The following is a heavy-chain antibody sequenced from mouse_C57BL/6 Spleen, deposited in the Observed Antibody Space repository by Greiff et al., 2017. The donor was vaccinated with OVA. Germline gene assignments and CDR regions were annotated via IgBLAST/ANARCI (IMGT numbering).Heavy chain of an antibody. CDR3: ARQGEYYSNLNFDY. CDR1: GYTFTSYW. Sequence: VQLQQPGTELVKPGASVKLSCKASGYTFTSYWMHWVKQRPGQGLEWIGNINPSNGGTNYNEKFKSKATLTVDKSSSTAYMQLSSLTSEDSAVYYYARQGEYYSNLNFDYWGQGTTLTVSS. CDR2: INPSNGGT. V-gene: IGHV1-53*01. J-gene: IGHJ2*01. D-gene: IGHD2-5*01.